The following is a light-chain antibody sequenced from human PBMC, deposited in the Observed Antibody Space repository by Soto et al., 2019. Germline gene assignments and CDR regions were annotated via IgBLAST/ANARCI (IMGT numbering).Light chain of an antibody. CDR2: RNN. V-gene: IGLV1-44*01. CDR3: AARDDSLNAVI. J-gene: IGLJ2*01. CDR1: SSNIGSHS. Sequence: QSALTQPPSASGTPGQRVTISCSGSSSNIGSHSVDWYQQLPGTAPKLLIFRNNQRPSGVPDRFSGSKSGTSASLAISGLQSEDEADYYCAARDDSLNAVIFGGGTKLTVL.